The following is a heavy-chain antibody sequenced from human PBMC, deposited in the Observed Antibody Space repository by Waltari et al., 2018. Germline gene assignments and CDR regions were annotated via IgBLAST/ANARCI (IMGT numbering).Heavy chain of an antibody. J-gene: IGHJ4*02. CDR3: TRGLFGRSWTPYY. Sequence: QVQLQESGPGLVRPSETLSLTCTVSGASVSDYYWNWIRLTPGKGREWIGTIYDSGATYYNPSLKSRLTMLMDTSKNQFSLILESVTAADRGLYYCTRGLFGRSWTPYYWGQGTLVTVSS. V-gene: IGHV4-59*02. CDR1: GASVSDYY. CDR2: IYDSGAT. D-gene: IGHD3-10*01.